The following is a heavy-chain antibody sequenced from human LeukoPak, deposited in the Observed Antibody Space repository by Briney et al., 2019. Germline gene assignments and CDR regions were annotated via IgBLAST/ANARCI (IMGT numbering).Heavy chain of an antibody. D-gene: IGHD2-15*01. CDR2: ISSSSSYI. J-gene: IGHJ3*02. V-gene: IGHV3-21*01. Sequence: PGGSLRLSCAASGFTFSSYSMNWVRQAPGKGLEWVSCISSSSSYIYYADSVKGRFTISRDNAKNSLYLQMNSLRAEDSAVYYCARDRPYCSGGSCLRWAFDIWGQGTMVTVSS. CDR3: ARDRPYCSGGSCLRWAFDI. CDR1: GFTFSSYS.